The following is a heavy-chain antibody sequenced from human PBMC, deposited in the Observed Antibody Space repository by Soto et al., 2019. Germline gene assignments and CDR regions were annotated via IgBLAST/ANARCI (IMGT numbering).Heavy chain of an antibody. V-gene: IGHV1-69*13. CDR1: GGSFSSYA. D-gene: IGHD2-15*01. CDR3: ARGGSSPRSGMDV. CDR2: IIPIFGTA. Sequence: SVKGACKASGGSFSSYAISWGRQAPGQGLEWMGGIIPIFGTANYAQKFQGRVTITADESTSTAYMELSSLRSEDTAVYYCARGGSSPRSGMDVWGQGTTVTVSS. J-gene: IGHJ6*02.